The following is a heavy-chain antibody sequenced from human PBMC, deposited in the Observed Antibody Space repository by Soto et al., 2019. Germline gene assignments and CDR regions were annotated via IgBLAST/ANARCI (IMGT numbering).Heavy chain of an antibody. D-gene: IGHD3-9*01. CDR3: ATALSAYVFLTGYNYGYYGMEF. V-gene: IGHV3-30*03. J-gene: IGHJ6*04. CDR1: GFTFSSYG. CDR2: ISYDGSNK. Sequence: SLLLSYAASGFTFSSYGMHWVRQAPGKGLEWVAVISYDGSNKYYADSVKGRFTISRDNYKNTLYLKMNSLRAEATAVYYCATALSAYVFLTGYNYGYYGMEFGGKWTWVSGSS.